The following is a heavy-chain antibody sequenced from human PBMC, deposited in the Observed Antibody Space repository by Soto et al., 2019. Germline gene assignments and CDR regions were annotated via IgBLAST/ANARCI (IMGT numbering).Heavy chain of an antibody. Sequence: VGSLRLSCAASGFTFSSYSMNWVRQAPGKGLEWVSSISSSSSYIYYADSVKGRFTISRDNAKNSLYLQMNSLRAEDTAVYYCARSGVELPVMDVWGQGTTVTVSS. CDR3: ARSGVELPVMDV. CDR2: ISSSSSYI. V-gene: IGHV3-21*04. D-gene: IGHD1-7*01. CDR1: GFTFSSYS. J-gene: IGHJ6*02.